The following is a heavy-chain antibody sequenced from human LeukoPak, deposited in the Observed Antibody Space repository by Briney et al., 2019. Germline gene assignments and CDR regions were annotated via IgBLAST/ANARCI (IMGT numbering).Heavy chain of an antibody. J-gene: IGHJ4*02. Sequence: GGSLRLSCAASGFSFSNYAVSWVRQAPGKGLEWVSGISGSGGTTYYADSVTDRFTIFRDNSDNTLYLQMNSLRAEDTALYYCAKGIHNSGYYPYDYWGQGTLVTVSS. CDR3: AKGIHNSGYYPYDY. V-gene: IGHV3-23*01. D-gene: IGHD3-22*01. CDR2: ISGSGGTT. CDR1: GFSFSNYA.